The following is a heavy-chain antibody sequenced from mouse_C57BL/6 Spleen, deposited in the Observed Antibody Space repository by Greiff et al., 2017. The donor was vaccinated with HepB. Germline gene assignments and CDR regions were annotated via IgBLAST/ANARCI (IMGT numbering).Heavy chain of an antibody. CDR2: ISSGSSTI. CDR1: GFTFSDYG. D-gene: IGHD4-1*01. Sequence: EVKLVESGGGLVKPGGSLKLSCAASGFTFSDYGMHWVRQAPEKGLEWVAYISSGSSTIYYADTVKGRFTISRDNAKNTLFLQMTSLRSEDTAMYYCARGGPGRGTWFAYWGQGTLVTVSA. CDR3: ARGGPGRGTWFAY. J-gene: IGHJ3*01. V-gene: IGHV5-17*01.